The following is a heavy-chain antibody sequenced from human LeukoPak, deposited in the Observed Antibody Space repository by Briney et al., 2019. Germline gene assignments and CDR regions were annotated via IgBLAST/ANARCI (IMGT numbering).Heavy chain of an antibody. J-gene: IGHJ4*02. Sequence: GESLKISCKGSGYSFTDYWIGWVRQVPGKGLEWVGLIYPGESDIRYSPSFQGQVTISADKSISTAYLLWSSLKASDTAMYYCARHAFHNDNSDYYFAHWGQGTLVTVSS. D-gene: IGHD3-22*01. CDR3: ARHAFHNDNSDYYFAH. V-gene: IGHV5-51*01. CDR1: GYSFTDYW. CDR2: IYPGESDI.